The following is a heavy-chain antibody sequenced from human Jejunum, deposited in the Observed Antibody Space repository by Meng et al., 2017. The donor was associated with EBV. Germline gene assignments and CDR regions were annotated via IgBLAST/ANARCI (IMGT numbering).Heavy chain of an antibody. D-gene: IGHD3-16*02. CDR1: GFTLSSYS. V-gene: IGHV3-21*01. Sequence: EVQLGESGGGLVKPGGSLRLSCAASGFTLSSYSMDWVRQAPGKGLEWLSSISSNSKYIFQADSVKGRFTISRDDAKNSLSLQMNNLGADDTAVYYCVRDSSFNVHWGQGTLVTVSS. CDR3: VRDSSFNVH. J-gene: IGHJ4*02. CDR2: ISSNSKYI.